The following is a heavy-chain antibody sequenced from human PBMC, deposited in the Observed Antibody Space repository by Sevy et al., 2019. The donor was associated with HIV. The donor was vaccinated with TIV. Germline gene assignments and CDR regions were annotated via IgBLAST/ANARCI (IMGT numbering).Heavy chain of an antibody. CDR1: GFTFSSYS. J-gene: IGHJ6*02. Sequence: AGGSLRLSCAASGFTFSSYSMNWVRQAPGKGLEWVSSISSSSSYIYYADSVKGRFTISRDNAKNSLYLQMNSLRAEDTAVYYCARETTVRYDILTGYYHDYYYGMDVWGQGTTVTVSS. CDR2: ISSSSSYI. D-gene: IGHD3-9*01. CDR3: ARETTVRYDILTGYYHDYYYGMDV. V-gene: IGHV3-21*01.